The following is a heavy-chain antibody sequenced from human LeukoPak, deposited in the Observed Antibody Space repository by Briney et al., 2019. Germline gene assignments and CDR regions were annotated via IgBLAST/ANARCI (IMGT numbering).Heavy chain of an antibody. V-gene: IGHV3-23*01. J-gene: IGHJ1*01. CDR1: GFTFSSYA. D-gene: IGHD6-19*01. CDR3: ARSGAVAGSVYFQH. Sequence: GGSLRLSCAASGFTFSSYAMSWVRQAPGKGLEWVSSIGGLGGSTFYAVSVKGRFTISRDNSKNTLYLQMNSLRAEDTAVYYCARSGAVAGSVYFQHWGQGTLVTVSS. CDR2: IGGLGGST.